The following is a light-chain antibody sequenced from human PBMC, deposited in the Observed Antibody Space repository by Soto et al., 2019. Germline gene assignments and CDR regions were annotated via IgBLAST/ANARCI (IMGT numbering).Light chain of an antibody. J-gene: IGKJ1*01. V-gene: IGKV1-5*01. CDR3: QLHNSHPWT. Sequence: DIEMTQSPSTLSASVGDRLTINCRASQTIRRWLAWYQQRPGKAPKVLIYDASTLESGVPARFSSSGSETEFTLTISSLQPEDSATYYCQLHNSHPWTFGQGTKVEIK. CDR2: DAS. CDR1: QTIRRW.